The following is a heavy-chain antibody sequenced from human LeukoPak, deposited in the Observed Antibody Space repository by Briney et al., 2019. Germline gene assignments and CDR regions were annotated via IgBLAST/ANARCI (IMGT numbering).Heavy chain of an antibody. CDR2: INHSGST. CDR1: GGSFSGYY. CDR3: ARDVRLLRSPGGY. D-gene: IGHD6-25*01. Sequence: SETLSLTCAVYGGSFSGYYWSWIRQPPGKGLEWIGEINHSGSTNYNPSLKSRVTISVDTSKNQFSLKLSSVTAADTAVYYCARDVRLLRSPGGYWGQGTLVTVSS. V-gene: IGHV4-34*01. J-gene: IGHJ4*02.